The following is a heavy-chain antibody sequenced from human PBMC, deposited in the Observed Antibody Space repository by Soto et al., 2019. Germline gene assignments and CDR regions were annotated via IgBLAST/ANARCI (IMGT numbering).Heavy chain of an antibody. CDR3: ARSQNYYGSDLDY. CDR1: GGSISSGVYY. Sequence: PSETLSLTCTVSGGSISSGVYYWSWIRQHPGKGLEWIGYIYYSGSTYYNPSLKSRVTISVDTSKNQFSLKLSSVTAADTAVYYCARSQNYYGSDLDYWGQGTLVTVSS. CDR2: IYYSGST. D-gene: IGHD3-10*01. V-gene: IGHV4-31*03. J-gene: IGHJ4*02.